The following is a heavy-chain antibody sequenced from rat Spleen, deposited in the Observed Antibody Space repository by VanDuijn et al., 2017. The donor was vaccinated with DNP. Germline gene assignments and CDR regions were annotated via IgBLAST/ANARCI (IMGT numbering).Heavy chain of an antibody. V-gene: IGHV1-57*01. CDR1: GYTFTSYD. CDR2: INTGSENT. Sequence: QVQLQQSEAELAKPGSSVKISCKTSGYTFTSYDISWIKQTTGQGLEYIGYINTGSENTYYNEKFKGKATLTVDKSSSTAFMQLSSLTPEDTAVYYCARTGYVYYPFAYWGQGTLVTVSS. D-gene: IGHD1-6*01. CDR3: ARTGYVYYPFAY. J-gene: IGHJ3*01.